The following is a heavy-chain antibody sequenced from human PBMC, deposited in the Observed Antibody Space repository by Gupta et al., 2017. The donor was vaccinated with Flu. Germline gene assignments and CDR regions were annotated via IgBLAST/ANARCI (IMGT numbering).Heavy chain of an antibody. V-gene: IGHV3-66*02. CDR1: GLTVTSNY. Sequence: EVQLVESGGGLVQPGGSLRLSCTASGLTVTSNYMNWVRQAPGKGLEWVSAIYGGDNTFYADSVKGRFTISRDKSKNTLYLQMNSLRPEDTAVYYCARATSVYYGSGSYFEYWGQGTLVTVSA. D-gene: IGHD3-10*01. CDR2: IYGGDNT. CDR3: ARATSVYYGSGSYFEY. J-gene: IGHJ4*02.